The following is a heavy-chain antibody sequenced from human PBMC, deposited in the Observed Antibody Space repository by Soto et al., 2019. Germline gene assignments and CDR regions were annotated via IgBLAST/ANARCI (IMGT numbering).Heavy chain of an antibody. CDR2: IYYSGST. V-gene: IGHV4-59*01. CDR3: AREGSGWSTGWFDP. Sequence: PSETLSLTCTVSGGSISSYYWSWIRQPPGKGLEWIGYIYYSGSTNYNPSLKSRVTISVDTSKNQFSLKLSSVTAADTAVYYCAREGSGWSTGWFDPWGQGTLVTVSS. J-gene: IGHJ5*02. CDR1: GGSISSYY. D-gene: IGHD6-19*01.